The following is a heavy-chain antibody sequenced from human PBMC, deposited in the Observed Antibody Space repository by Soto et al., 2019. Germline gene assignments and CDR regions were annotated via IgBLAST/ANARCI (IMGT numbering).Heavy chain of an antibody. CDR1: GFTFSSYA. J-gene: IGHJ4*02. V-gene: IGHV3-23*01. CDR2: ISGSGGST. CDR3: AKDLPGYCSSTSCYQDAAGDY. D-gene: IGHD2-2*01. Sequence: GGSLRLSCAASGFTFSSYAMSWVRQAPGKGLEWVSAISGSGGSTYYADSVKGRFTISRDNSKNTLYLQMNSLRAEDTAVYYCAKDLPGYCSSTSCYQDAAGDYWGQGTLVTVSS.